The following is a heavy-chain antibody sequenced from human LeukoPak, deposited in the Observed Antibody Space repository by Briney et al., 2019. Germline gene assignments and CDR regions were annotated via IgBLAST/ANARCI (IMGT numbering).Heavy chain of an antibody. CDR3: ARAGYYYDRSGYYYPFDY. V-gene: IGHV3-53*01. CDR2: IYSGGST. CDR1: GFTVSSNY. J-gene: IGHJ4*02. Sequence: GGSLRLSCAASGFTVSSNYMSWVRQAPGKGLGWVSVIYSGGSTYYADSVKGRFIISRDNSKNTLYLQMNSLRAEDTAVYYCARAGYYYDRSGYYYPFDYWGQGTLVTVSS. D-gene: IGHD3-22*01.